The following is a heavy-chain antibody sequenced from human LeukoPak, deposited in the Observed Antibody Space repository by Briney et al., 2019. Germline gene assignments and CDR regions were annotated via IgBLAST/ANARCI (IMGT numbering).Heavy chain of an antibody. CDR2: IFSSGNN. CDR1: GGSMSSGTYY. CDR3: ARITFVVEGYGMDV. V-gene: IGHV4-61*02. D-gene: IGHD2-21*01. J-gene: IGHJ6*02. Sequence: TSQTLSLTCTVSGGSMSSGTYYWSWIRQPAGKGLEYIGRIFSSGNNNYNPSLKSRVTISVDTFKNQFSLSLSSVTAADTAVYYCARITFVVEGYGMDVWGQGTTVTVSS.